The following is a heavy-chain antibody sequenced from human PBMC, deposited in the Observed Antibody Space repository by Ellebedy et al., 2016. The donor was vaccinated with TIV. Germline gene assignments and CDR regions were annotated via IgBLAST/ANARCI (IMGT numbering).Heavy chain of an antibody. J-gene: IGHJ4*02. CDR3: ARWSDYGIVVVTRYLGFDY. Sequence: SETLSLXXTVSGGSISSYYWSWIRQPAGKGLEWIGRIYTSGSTNYNPSLKSRVTMSVDTSKNQFSLKLSSVTAADTAVYYCARWSDYGIVVVTRYLGFDYWGQGTLVTVSS. D-gene: IGHD3-22*01. V-gene: IGHV4-4*07. CDR1: GGSISSYY. CDR2: IYTSGST.